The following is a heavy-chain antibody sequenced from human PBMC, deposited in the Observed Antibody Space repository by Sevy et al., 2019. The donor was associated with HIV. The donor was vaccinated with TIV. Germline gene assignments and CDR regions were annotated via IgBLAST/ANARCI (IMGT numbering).Heavy chain of an antibody. CDR3: TTLVGATAYIDY. D-gene: IGHD1-26*01. CDR1: GFTFSNAW. CDR2: IKSKTDGGTT. Sequence: GGSLRLSCAASGFTFSNAWMSWVRQAPGKGLEWVGRIKSKTDGGTTDNAAPVKVRFTISRDDSKNTLYLQMNSLKTEDTAVYYCTTLVGATAYIDYWGQGTLVTVSS. J-gene: IGHJ4*02. V-gene: IGHV3-15*01.